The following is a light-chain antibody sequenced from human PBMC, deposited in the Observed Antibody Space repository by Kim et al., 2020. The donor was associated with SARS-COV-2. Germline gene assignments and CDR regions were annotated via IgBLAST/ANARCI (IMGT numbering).Light chain of an antibody. J-gene: IGLJ2*01. CDR3: SSYAGTNNVL. V-gene: IGLV2-8*01. Sequence: QSVAISCTGTNSAVGCYNYFSWYQQYAGNAPNLIICELNKRPSGVPDRFSSSRSGNTTSLTVSGLQAEDEAEYYCSSYAGTNNVLFGGGTQLTVL. CDR2: ELN. CDR1: NSAVGCYNY.